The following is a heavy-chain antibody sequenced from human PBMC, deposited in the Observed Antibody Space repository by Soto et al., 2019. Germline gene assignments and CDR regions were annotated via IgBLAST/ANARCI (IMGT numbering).Heavy chain of an antibody. V-gene: IGHV1-69*01. CDR2: IIPIVGTG. Sequence: VQLVQSGAEVRKPGSSVTVSCKASGGTFSNYAISWVRQAPGQGLEWVGGIIPIVGTGSYAQKFQGRVTITADEPTTTAYMELSSLRFEDTAVYYCARVVILVPTASTHYYYHMDVWGPGTTVTVSS. D-gene: IGHD2-2*01. J-gene: IGHJ6*02. CDR1: GGTFSNYA. CDR3: ARVVILVPTASTHYYYHMDV.